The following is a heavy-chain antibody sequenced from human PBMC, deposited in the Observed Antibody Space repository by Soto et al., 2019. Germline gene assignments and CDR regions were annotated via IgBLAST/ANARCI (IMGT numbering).Heavy chain of an antibody. J-gene: IGHJ2*01. D-gene: IGHD3-22*01. CDR3: ARGCYYDSSGYYWYFDL. V-gene: IGHV3-48*02. CDR2: ISSSSSTI. Sequence: GGSLRLPCAASGFTFRSYSMNWVRQAPGKGLEWVSYISSSSSTIYYADSVKGRFTIARDNAKNSLYLQMNSLRDEDTAVYYCARGCYYDSSGYYWYFDLWGRGTLVTVSS. CDR1: GFTFRSYS.